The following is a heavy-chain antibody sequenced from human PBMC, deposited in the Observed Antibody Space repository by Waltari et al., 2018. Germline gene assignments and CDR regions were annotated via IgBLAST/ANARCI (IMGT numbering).Heavy chain of an antibody. D-gene: IGHD1-26*01. J-gene: IGHJ4*02. CDR3: SADASELGQGELDY. CDR2: IKSYTSGGTT. CDR1: GFSFPYAW. Sequence: EVQLVESGGGFVKRGGSLRLSCAASGFSFPYAWMSWFRQAPGKGLEWIGRIKSYTSGGTTDYAAPVKGRFTISKDDSKSTLFLEMSSLKTEDTAVYYCSADASELGQGELDYWGQGTLVTVSS. V-gene: IGHV3-15*01.